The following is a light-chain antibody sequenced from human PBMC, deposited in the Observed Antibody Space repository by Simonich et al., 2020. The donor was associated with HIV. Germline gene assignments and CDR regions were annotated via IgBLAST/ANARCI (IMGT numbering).Light chain of an antibody. V-gene: IGLV2-23*01. CDR3: SSYVGNGTYVV. CDR2: EGT. CDR1: TSDIGSYNL. J-gene: IGLJ2*01. Sequence: QSALTQPASVSGSPGQSITISCPGSTSDIGSYNLVSWYQKYPGKAPKLIIYEGTKRPSGVSSRFSGSKSGNTASLTISGLQAEDETDYYCSSYVGNGTYVVFGGGTKLTVL.